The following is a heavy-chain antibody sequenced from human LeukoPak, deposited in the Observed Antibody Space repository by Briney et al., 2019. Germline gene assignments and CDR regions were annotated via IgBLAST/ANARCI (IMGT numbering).Heavy chain of an antibody. CDR3: ARDLTAVVVITTELDWFDP. CDR2: IGAYNGNT. J-gene: IGHJ5*02. V-gene: IGHV1-18*01. Sequence: EASVKVSCKASGYTFTSYGISWVRQAPGQGLEWMGWIGAYNGNTNYAQKLQGRVTMTTDTSTSTAYMELRSLRSDDTAVYYCARDLTAVVVITTELDWFDPWGQGTLVTVSS. D-gene: IGHD3-22*01. CDR1: GYTFTSYG.